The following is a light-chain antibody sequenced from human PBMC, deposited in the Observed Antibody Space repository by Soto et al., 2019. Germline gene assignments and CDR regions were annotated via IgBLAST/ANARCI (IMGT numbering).Light chain of an antibody. CDR1: QGISSY. V-gene: IGKV1-9*01. J-gene: IGKJ5*01. Sequence: IQLTPSPSPLSASVGDRVTITCRASQGISSYLAWYQQKPGKAPKLLIYAASTLQSGVQSRFSGSGSGTDFTLTIRSLQPEDFATYYCQQLDSYPITFGQGTRLEIK. CDR2: AAS. CDR3: QQLDSYPIT.